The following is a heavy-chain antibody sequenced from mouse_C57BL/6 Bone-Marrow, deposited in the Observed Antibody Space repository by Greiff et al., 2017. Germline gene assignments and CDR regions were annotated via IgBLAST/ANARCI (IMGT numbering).Heavy chain of an antibody. CDR1: GFTFSSYT. J-gene: IGHJ3*01. CDR2: ISGGGGNT. CDR3: ARNGAWFAY. Sequence: EVKLVESGGGLVKPGGSLKLSCAASGFTFSSYTMSWVRQTPEKRLEWVATISGGGGNTYYPDSVKGRFTISRDNATNTLYLQMSSVRSESTALYYCARNGAWFAYWGQGTLVTVSA. V-gene: IGHV5-9*01.